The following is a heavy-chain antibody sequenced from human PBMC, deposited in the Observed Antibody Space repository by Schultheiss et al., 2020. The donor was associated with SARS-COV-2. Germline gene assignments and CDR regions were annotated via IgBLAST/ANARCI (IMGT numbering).Heavy chain of an antibody. CDR2: IYHSGST. D-gene: IGHD3-10*01. Sequence: SETLSLTCTVSGGSISSYYWSWIRQPPGKGLEWIGYIYHSGSTYYNPSLKSRVTISVDTSKNQFSLKLSSVTAADTAVYYCARGSGSRYGMDVWGQGTTVTVSS. J-gene: IGHJ6*02. CDR3: ARGSGSRYGMDV. V-gene: IGHV4-59*12. CDR1: GGSISSYY.